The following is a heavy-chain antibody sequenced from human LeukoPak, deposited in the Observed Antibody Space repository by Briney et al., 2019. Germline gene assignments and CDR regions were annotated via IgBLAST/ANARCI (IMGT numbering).Heavy chain of an antibody. Sequence: GGSLRLSCAASRFTFSTYAMSWVRQAPGKGLEWVSGLSDGGGYTYYADSVKGRFTISRDNAKNTLYLQMNSMRAEDTAIYYCATAYSTTWSFSDFWGQGTLVTVSS. V-gene: IGHV3-23*01. CDR3: ATAYSTTWSFSDF. D-gene: IGHD6-13*01. J-gene: IGHJ4*02. CDR1: RFTFSTYA. CDR2: LSDGGGYT.